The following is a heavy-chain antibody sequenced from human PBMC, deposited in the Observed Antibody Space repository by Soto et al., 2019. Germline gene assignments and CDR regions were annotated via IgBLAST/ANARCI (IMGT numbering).Heavy chain of an antibody. D-gene: IGHD6-13*01. J-gene: IGHJ5*02. CDR2: INAGNGNT. Sequence: QVQLVQSGAEVKKPGASVKVSCKASGYTFTSYAMHWVRQAPGQRLEWMGWINAGNGNTKYSQKFQGRVTITRDTSASTAYIELNSLRSEDTAVYYCARGRHSSSLYGYNWFDPWGQGTLDTVSS. CDR1: GYTFTSYA. V-gene: IGHV1-3*01. CDR3: ARGRHSSSLYGYNWFDP.